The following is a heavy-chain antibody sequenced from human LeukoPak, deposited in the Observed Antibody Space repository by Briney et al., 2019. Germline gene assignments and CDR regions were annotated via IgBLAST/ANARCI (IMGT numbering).Heavy chain of an antibody. J-gene: IGHJ4*02. V-gene: IGHV3-30*04. CDR2: ISNDGSNK. D-gene: IGHD2-2*01. CDR3: ARRGDIVVVPAAIVLDY. CDR1: GFTYSSYA. Sequence: GGSLRLSCAASGFTYSSYAMHWVRQAPGKGQEWVAVISNDGSNKYYADSVKGRFTISRDNSKNTLYLQMNSLRAEDTAVYYCARRGDIVVVPAAIVLDYWGQGTLVTVSS.